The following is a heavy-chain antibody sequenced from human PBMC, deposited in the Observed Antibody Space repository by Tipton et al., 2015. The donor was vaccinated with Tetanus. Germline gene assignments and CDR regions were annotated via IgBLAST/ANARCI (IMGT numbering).Heavy chain of an antibody. CDR1: GFTLRTYS. CDR2: ISSSSTYI. Sequence: SLRLSCAASGFTLRTYSMNWIRQAPGKGLEWVSSISSSSTYIYYADSVKGRFTISGDNAKNSLYLQMNSLRAEDTAVYYCARVAPDFLTGSPDYWGQGTLVTVSS. D-gene: IGHD3-9*01. CDR3: ARVAPDFLTGSPDY. J-gene: IGHJ4*02. V-gene: IGHV3-21*01.